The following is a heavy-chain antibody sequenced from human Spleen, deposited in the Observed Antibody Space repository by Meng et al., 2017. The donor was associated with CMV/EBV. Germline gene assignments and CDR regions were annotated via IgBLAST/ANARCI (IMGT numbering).Heavy chain of an antibody. CDR1: GFSFSDYY. CDR3: ARDPRGYNYGHNY. Sequence: GGSLRLSCAASGFSFSDYYMSWIRQAPGKGLEWVSYTSSSGTSIYYNKSVRGRFTVSRDNANNFLYLQMEGLRVEDTAVYYCARDPRGYNYGHNYWGQGTLVTVSS. D-gene: IGHD5-18*01. V-gene: IGHV3-11*01. CDR2: TSSSGTSI. J-gene: IGHJ4*02.